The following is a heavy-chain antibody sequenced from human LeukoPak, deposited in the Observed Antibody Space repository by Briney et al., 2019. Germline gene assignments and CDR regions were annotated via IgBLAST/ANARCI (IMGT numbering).Heavy chain of an antibody. V-gene: IGHV3-49*03. CDR1: GFTFGDYA. D-gene: IGHD5-12*01. CDR2: IRSKAYGGTT. Sequence: GGSLRLSCTASGFTFGDYAMSWFRQAPGKGLEWVGFIRSKAYGGTTEYAASVKGRFTISRDDSKSIAYLQMNSLKTEDTAVYYCTREGGYDPLDYWGQGTLVTVSS. CDR3: TREGGYDPLDY. J-gene: IGHJ4*02.